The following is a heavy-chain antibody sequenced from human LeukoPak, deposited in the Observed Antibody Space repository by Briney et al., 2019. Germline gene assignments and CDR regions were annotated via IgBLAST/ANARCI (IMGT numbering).Heavy chain of an antibody. V-gene: IGHV1-3*03. J-gene: IGHJ4*02. CDR2: INTRSGDT. CDR3: ARDSGRGWYEFR. D-gene: IGHD6-19*01. Sequence: ASVKVSCKASGYTFANYATHWVRQAPGQRLEWMGWINTRSGDTEYSYEFQGRVTITRDIAESIASMELRSLRSDDMGVYYCARDSGRGWYEFRWGQGTLVTVSS. CDR1: GYTFANYA.